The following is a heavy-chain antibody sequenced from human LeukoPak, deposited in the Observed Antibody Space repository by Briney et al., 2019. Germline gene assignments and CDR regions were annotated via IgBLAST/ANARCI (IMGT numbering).Heavy chain of an antibody. Sequence: GASVKVSCKASGYTFTSYDINWVRQATGQGLEWMGWMNPNSGNTGYAQKFQGRVTMTRNTSISTAYMELSSLRSEDTAVYYCARVMVPQRYYYYYMDVWGKGTTVTVSS. CDR1: GYTFTSYD. J-gene: IGHJ6*03. CDR3: ARVMVPQRYYYYYMDV. D-gene: IGHD2-2*01. V-gene: IGHV1-8*01. CDR2: MNPNSGNT.